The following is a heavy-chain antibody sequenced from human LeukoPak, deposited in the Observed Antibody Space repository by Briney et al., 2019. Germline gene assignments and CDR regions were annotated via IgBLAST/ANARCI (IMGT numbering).Heavy chain of an antibody. CDR3: ARDKRGPYAYDI. CDR2: ISSSSSYI. Sequence: GGSLRLSCAASGFTFSSYSMNWVRQAPGKGLEWVSSISSSSSYIYYADSVKGRFTISRDNAKNSLYLQMNSLRAEDTAVYYCARDKRGPYAYDIWGQGTMVAVSS. J-gene: IGHJ3*02. CDR1: GFTFSSYS. V-gene: IGHV3-21*01.